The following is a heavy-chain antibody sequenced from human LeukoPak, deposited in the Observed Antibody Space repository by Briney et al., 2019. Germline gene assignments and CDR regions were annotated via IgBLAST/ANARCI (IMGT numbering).Heavy chain of an antibody. Sequence: PSQTLSLTCIVSDGSVSSGNYYWSWIRQPPGKGLEWIGYIHYSGSTKYNPSLKSRVTISVDTSKNQFSLRLSSVTAADTAVYYCAEWLRPNDAFDIWGQGTMVTVSS. V-gene: IGHV4-61*01. J-gene: IGHJ3*02. CDR1: DGSVSSGNYY. CDR2: IHYSGST. D-gene: IGHD5-12*01. CDR3: AEWLRPNDAFDI.